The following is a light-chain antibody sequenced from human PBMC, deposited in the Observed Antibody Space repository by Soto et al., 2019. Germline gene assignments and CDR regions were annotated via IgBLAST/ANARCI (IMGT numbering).Light chain of an antibody. CDR1: QSVSKF. V-gene: IGKV3-11*01. CDR3: QHNGRS. J-gene: IGKJ5*01. CDR2: DTS. Sequence: EIVLTQSPATLSLSPGKRATLSCRASQSVSKFLAWYQQKPGQAPRLLIYDTSNRATGIPDRFSGSGSGTDFTLIINRLDPEDSAVYYCQHNGRSFGQGTRLEIK.